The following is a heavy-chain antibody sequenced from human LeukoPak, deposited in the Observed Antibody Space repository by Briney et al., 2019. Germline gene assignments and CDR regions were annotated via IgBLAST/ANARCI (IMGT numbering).Heavy chain of an antibody. J-gene: IGHJ5*02. CDR2: INPNSGGT. V-gene: IGHV1-2*02. CDR1: GGTFSSYA. Sequence: GASVKVSCKASGGTFSSYAISWVRQAPGQGLEWMGWINPNSGGTNYAQKFQGRVTMTRDTSISTAYMELSRLRSDDTAVYYCARGAAAGTFSWFDPWGQGTLVTVSS. D-gene: IGHD6-13*01. CDR3: ARGAAAGTFSWFDP.